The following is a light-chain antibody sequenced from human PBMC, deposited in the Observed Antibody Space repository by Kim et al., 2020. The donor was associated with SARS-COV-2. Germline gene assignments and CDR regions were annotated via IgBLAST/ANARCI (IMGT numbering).Light chain of an antibody. Sequence: SYELTQPPSVSVAPGKTARITCGGNNIGSKSVHWYQQKPGQAPVLVIYYDSDRPSGIPERFSGSNSGNTATLTISRVEAGDEADYYCQVGDSSSDHRVFGGVTQLTVL. CDR2: YDS. CDR3: QVGDSSSDHRV. J-gene: IGLJ3*02. V-gene: IGLV3-21*04. CDR1: NIGSKS.